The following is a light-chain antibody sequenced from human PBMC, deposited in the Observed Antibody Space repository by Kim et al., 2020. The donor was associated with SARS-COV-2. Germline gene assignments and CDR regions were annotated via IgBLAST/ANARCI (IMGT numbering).Light chain of an antibody. J-gene: IGKJ4*01. CDR3: QQRWRWPLT. CDR1: ETVTSY. Sequence: PGERADLSCRASETVTSYLAWYQQKAGQPPRLFIYDANSRASGIPARFSGSGFGTDFTRSISSLEPEDVAIYYCQQRWRWPLTFGGGTKLEI. CDR2: DAN. V-gene: IGKV3-11*01.